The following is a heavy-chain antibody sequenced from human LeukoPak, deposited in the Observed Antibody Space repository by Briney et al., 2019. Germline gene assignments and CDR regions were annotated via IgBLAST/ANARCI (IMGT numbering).Heavy chain of an antibody. V-gene: IGHV3-66*01. J-gene: IGHJ4*02. Sequence: PGGSLRLSCAASGFTVSSNYMSWVRQAPGKGLEWVSVIYSGGSTYYADSVKGRFTISRDNAKNSLYLQMNSLRAEDTAVYYCARDLGGTSELYFDYWGQGTLVTVSS. CDR1: GFTVSSNY. CDR2: IYSGGST. CDR3: ARDLGGTSELYFDY. D-gene: IGHD1-7*01.